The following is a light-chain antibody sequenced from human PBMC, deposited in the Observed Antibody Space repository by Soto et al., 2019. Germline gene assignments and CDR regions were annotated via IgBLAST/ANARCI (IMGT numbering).Light chain of an antibody. Sequence: EIVLTQSPGTLCLSPGERATLSCRASQSVSSSYLAWYQQKPGQAPMLLIYGASSRATGIPDRFSGSGSGTDFTLTISRLEPEDFAVYYCQQYGSPLGGFGQGTRLEIK. V-gene: IGKV3-20*01. CDR1: QSVSSSY. CDR3: QQYGSPLGG. CDR2: GAS. J-gene: IGKJ5*01.